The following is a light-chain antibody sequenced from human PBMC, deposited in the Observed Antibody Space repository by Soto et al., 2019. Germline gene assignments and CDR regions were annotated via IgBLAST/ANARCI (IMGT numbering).Light chain of an antibody. CDR2: RAS. V-gene: IGKV3-15*01. J-gene: IGKJ2*01. CDR1: QHVSSN. CDR3: QQYNNWPYT. Sequence: EIVMTQSPATLSVSPGGSATLSCRASQHVSSNLAWYRQKPGQAPTLLIYRASTRATGIPARFSGSGSGTEFTLTISSLQSEDFAVYYCQQYNNWPYTFGQGTKLEIK.